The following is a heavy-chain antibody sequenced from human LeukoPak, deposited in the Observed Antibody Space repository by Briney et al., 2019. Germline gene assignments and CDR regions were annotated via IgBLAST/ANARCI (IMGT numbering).Heavy chain of an antibody. V-gene: IGHV4-59*08. D-gene: IGHD3-9*01. Sequence: PSETLSLTCTVSGGSVSSYYWSWIRQPPGKGLEWIGYIYYSGSTNYNPSLKSRVTISVDTSKNQFSLKLSSVTAADTAVYYCARGTDYDILTLGPYYFDYWGQGTLVTVSS. CDR1: GGSVSSYY. CDR2: IYYSGST. CDR3: ARGTDYDILTLGPYYFDY. J-gene: IGHJ4*02.